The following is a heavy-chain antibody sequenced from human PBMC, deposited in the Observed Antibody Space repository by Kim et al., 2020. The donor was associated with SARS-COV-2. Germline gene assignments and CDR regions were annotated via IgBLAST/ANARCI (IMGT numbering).Heavy chain of an antibody. CDR2: IIPIFGTA. D-gene: IGHD1-26*01. V-gene: IGHV1-69*13. Sequence: SVKVSCKASGGTFSSYAISWVRQAPGQGLEWMGGIIPIFGTANYAQKFLGRVTITADESTSTAYMELSSLRSEDTAIYYCARWIVGASWFDPWGQGTLVTVSS. CDR1: GGTFSSYA. J-gene: IGHJ5*02. CDR3: ARWIVGASWFDP.